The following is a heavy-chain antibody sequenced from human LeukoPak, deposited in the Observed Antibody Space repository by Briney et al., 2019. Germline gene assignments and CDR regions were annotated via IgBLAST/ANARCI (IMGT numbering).Heavy chain of an antibody. CDR2: ISAYNGNT. Sequence: ASVKVSCKASRYTFSNYDINWVRQATGQGLEWMGWISAYNGNTNYAQKLQGRVTMTTDTSTSTAYMELRSLRSDDTAVYYCAVTTSDYWGQGTLVTVSS. J-gene: IGHJ4*02. CDR1: RYTFSNYD. V-gene: IGHV1-18*01. D-gene: IGHD4-17*01. CDR3: AVTTSDY.